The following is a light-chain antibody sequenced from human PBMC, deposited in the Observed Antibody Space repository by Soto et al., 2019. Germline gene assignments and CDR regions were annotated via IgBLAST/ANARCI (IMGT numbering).Light chain of an antibody. CDR2: AVS. V-gene: IGKV3-20*01. J-gene: IGKJ5*01. CDR1: QSVGSIY. Sequence: EVVLTQSPGTLSLSPGEIATLSCSASQSVGSIYLAWYQQKPGQTPRLLIYAVSNRATGIPDRFSGSGSGTDFSLTISRLEPEDFAVYYCQQYAGSPITFGQGTRLEI. CDR3: QQYAGSPIT.